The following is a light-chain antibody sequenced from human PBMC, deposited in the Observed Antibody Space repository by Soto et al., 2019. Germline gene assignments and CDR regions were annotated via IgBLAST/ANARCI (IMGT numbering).Light chain of an antibody. V-gene: IGKV1-5*03. J-gene: IGKJ1*01. CDR3: QQYNSYAPRT. CDR2: EAS. Sequence: DIQMTQSPSTLSASVGDRVTITCRASQSISSWLAWYQQKPGKAPKLLIYEASSLESGGPSRFSGSRSGTEFTFTDSSLQPDDFATYYCQQYNSYAPRTFGQGTKVEIK. CDR1: QSISSW.